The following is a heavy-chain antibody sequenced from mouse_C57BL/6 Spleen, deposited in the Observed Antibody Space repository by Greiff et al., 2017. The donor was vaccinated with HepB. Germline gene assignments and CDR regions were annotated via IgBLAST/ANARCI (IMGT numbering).Heavy chain of an antibody. V-gene: IGHV1-64*01. CDR3: ARSRGSSPYYYAMDY. Sequence: QVQLQQPGAELVKPGASVKLSCKASGYTFTSYWMHWVKQRPGQGLEWIGTIHPNSGSTNYNEKFKSKATLTVDKSSSTAYMQLSSLTSEDSAVYYCARSRGSSPYYYAMDYWGQGTSVTVSS. CDR2: IHPNSGST. CDR1: GYTFTSYW. D-gene: IGHD1-1*01. J-gene: IGHJ4*01.